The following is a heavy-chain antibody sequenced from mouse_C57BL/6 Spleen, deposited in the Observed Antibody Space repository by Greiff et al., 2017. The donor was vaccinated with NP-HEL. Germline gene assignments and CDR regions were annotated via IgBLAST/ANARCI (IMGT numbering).Heavy chain of an antibody. Sequence: QVQLQQPGAELVKPGASVKLSCKASGYTFTSYWMHWVKQRPGQGLEWIGMIHPNSGSTNYNEKFKSKATLTVDKSSSTAYMQLSSLTSEDSAVYYCARNWDDHYAMDYWGQGTSVTVSS. J-gene: IGHJ4*01. D-gene: IGHD4-1*01. CDR3: ARNWDDHYAMDY. V-gene: IGHV1-64*01. CDR2: IHPNSGST. CDR1: GYTFTSYW.